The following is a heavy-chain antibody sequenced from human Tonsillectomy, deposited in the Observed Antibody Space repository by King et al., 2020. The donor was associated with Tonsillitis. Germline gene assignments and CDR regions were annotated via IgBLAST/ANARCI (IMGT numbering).Heavy chain of an antibody. CDR2: ISSSGTAI. Sequence: VQLVESGGGLVKPGGSLRLSCAASGFTLSDYDMSGIRQPPGKGLEGVTYISSSGTAIYYADSLKGRFTISRDNAKNSLHLQMNNLRAEDTAVYYCARDLICGAKYYNGMDVWGQGTTVTVPS. CDR1: GFTLSDYD. V-gene: IGHV3-11*01. J-gene: IGHJ6*02. D-gene: IGHD4-17*01. CDR3: ARDLICGAKYYNGMDV.